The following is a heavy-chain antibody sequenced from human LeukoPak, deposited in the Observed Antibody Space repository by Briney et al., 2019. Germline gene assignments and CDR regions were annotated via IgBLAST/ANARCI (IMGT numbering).Heavy chain of an antibody. Sequence: PSQTLSLTCTVSGGSISSYFWSWIRRPPGKGLEWIGYIYYTGSTNFNPSLKSRVTISVDTSKKHFSLNLRSVTAADTAVYYCARDYEAAAGRAFDIWGQGTMVTVSS. CDR1: GGSISSYF. D-gene: IGHD6-13*01. CDR3: ARDYEAAAGRAFDI. J-gene: IGHJ3*02. V-gene: IGHV4-59*01. CDR2: IYYTGST.